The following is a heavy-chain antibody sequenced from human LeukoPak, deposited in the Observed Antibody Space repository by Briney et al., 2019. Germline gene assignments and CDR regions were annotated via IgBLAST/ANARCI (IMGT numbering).Heavy chain of an antibody. Sequence: GGSLRLSCAASGFTFSSYEMNWARQAPGKGLEWVSYISSSGSTIYYADSVKGRFTISRDNAKNSLYLQMNSLRAEDTAVYYCARDRTMVRGVLDYYYYYMDVWGKGTTVTVSS. CDR2: ISSSGSTI. CDR1: GFTFSSYE. V-gene: IGHV3-48*03. CDR3: ARDRTMVRGVLDYYYYYMDV. J-gene: IGHJ6*03. D-gene: IGHD3-10*01.